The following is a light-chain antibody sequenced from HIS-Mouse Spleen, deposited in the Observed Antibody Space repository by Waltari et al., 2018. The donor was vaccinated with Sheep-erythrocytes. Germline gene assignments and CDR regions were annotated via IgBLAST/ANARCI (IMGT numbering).Light chain of an antibody. J-gene: IGKJ3*01. Sequence: DIQMTQSPSSLSAPLGDRVPITCRASQSISSYLNWYQQKPGKAPKLLIYAASSLQSRVPSRFSGSGSGTDFTLTISSLQPEDFATYYCQQSYSTPQFTFGPGTKVDIK. CDR1: QSISSY. CDR2: AAS. V-gene: IGKV1-39*01. CDR3: QQSYSTPQFT.